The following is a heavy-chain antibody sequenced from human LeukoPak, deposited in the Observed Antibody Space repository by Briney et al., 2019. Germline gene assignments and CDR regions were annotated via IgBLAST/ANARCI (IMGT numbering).Heavy chain of an antibody. CDR2: INQGGGDT. V-gene: IGHV3-7*01. CDR3: ARLLGDRTIYDY. J-gene: IGHJ4*02. Sequence: AGGSLRLSCAASGFTFRTCWMSWVRQAPGKGLEWVACINQGGGDTYYVESVKGRFTISRDNAMNSFFLQMNNLRVEDTAVYYCARLLGDRTIYDYWGQGTLVTVSS. D-gene: IGHD2-21*01. CDR1: GFTFRTCW.